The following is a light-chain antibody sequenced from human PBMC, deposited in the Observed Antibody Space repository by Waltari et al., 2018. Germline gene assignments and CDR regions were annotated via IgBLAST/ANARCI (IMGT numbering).Light chain of an antibody. CDR1: QSVARA. J-gene: IGKJ1*01. Sequence: EIVLTQSQGTLSLSPGERATLSCRASQSVARALAWYQQKPGQPPRLLIYNTYTRATGVPDRFSGGGSGTDFSLTISRLEPEDFAVYYCQNYVRLPATFGQGTKVEIK. CDR3: QNYVRLPAT. CDR2: NTY. V-gene: IGKV3-20*01.